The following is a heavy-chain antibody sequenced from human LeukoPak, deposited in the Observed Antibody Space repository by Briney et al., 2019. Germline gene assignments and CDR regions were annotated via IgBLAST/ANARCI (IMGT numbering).Heavy chain of an antibody. CDR3: ARGFGVVVVAATKGKYNWFDP. CDR1: GFTFSSYA. J-gene: IGHJ5*02. V-gene: IGHV3-30*04. Sequence: PGGSLRLSCAASGFTFSSYAMHWVRQAPGKGLEWVAVISYDGSNKYYADSVKGRFTISRDNSKNTLYLQMNSLRAEDTAVCYCARGFGVVVVAATKGKYNWFDPWGQGTLVTVSS. CDR2: ISYDGSNK. D-gene: IGHD2-15*01.